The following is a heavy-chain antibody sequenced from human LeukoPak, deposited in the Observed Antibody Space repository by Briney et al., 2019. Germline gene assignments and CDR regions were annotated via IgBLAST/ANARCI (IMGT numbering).Heavy chain of an antibody. CDR1: GGSISSYY. CDR2: IYYSGST. D-gene: IGHD5-24*01. Sequence: SETLSLTCTVSGGSISSYYWSWIRQPPGKGLEWIGYIYYSGSTNYNPSLKSRVTISVDTSKNQFSLKLSSVTAADTAVYYCARGARAGYNLEPFDYWGQRTLVTVPS. J-gene: IGHJ4*02. V-gene: IGHV4-59*08. CDR3: ARGARAGYNLEPFDY.